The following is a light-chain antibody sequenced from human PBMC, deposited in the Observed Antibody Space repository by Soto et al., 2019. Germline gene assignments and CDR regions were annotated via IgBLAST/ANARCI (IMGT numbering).Light chain of an antibody. CDR2: GAS. CDR3: QQYYSYPIT. V-gene: IGKV1-16*01. J-gene: IGKJ5*01. Sequence: DIQMTQSPSTLSVSLGDRITITCRASEDIDTSLAWFQQRPGKAPKVLIAGASTLQSGVPSRFSGSGSGTDFTLTISCLQSEDFATYYCQQYYSYPITFGQGTRLEIK. CDR1: EDIDTS.